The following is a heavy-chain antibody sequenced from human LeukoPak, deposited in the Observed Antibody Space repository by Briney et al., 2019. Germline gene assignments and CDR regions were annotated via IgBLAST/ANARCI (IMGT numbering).Heavy chain of an antibody. CDR1: GFTFSSYA. CDR2: ISGSGGST. D-gene: IGHD6-19*01. CDR3: VKDREQWLVRHYFDY. J-gene: IGHJ4*02. V-gene: IGHV3-23*01. Sequence: QTGGSLRLSCAASGFTFSSYAMSWVRQAPGKGLEWVSAISGSGGSTYYADSVKGRFTISRDNSKNTLYLQMSSLRAEDTAVYYCVKDREQWLVRHYFDYWGQGTLVTVSS.